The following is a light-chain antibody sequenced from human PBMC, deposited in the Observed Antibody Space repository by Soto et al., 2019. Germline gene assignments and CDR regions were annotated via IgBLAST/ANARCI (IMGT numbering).Light chain of an antibody. Sequence: VMTKTVDTLSVCTGERDTLSWRASQSVGGSLGWDQQRPGQAPRLLIYGTSARATGIPARFSGSGSVTEVTLTRSRLQVEDFAVYCCQQHNKWPITVAQRTRREI. V-gene: IGKV3-15*01. CDR3: QQHNKWPIT. CDR2: GTS. CDR1: QSVGGS. J-gene: IGKJ5*01.